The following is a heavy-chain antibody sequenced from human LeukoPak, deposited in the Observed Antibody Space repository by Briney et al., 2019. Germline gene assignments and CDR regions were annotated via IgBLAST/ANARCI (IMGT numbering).Heavy chain of an antibody. CDR2: ISYDGSNK. D-gene: IGHD1-14*01. CDR1: GFTFSSYA. CDR3: AKGHSAHGTGFDC. J-gene: IGHJ4*02. V-gene: IGHV3-30-3*01. Sequence: PGGSLRLSCAASGFTFSSYAMHWVRQAPGKGLEWVAVISYDGSNKYYADSVKGRFTISRDNSKNTLYLQMNSLRVEDTAVYYCAKGHSAHGTGFDCWGQGTLVAVSS.